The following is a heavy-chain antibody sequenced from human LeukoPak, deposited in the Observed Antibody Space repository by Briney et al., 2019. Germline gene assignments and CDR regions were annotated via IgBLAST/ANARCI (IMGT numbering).Heavy chain of an antibody. V-gene: IGHV4-39*01. CDR3: ARLGDSGYYADF. Sequence: SETLSLTCSVTSDSISRSYFYWGWVRQPPGKGLEWIGSIYLTGSTYYNSSLKSRLTISLDTSRDQFSLKLSSVTAADTAVYYCARLGDSGYYADFWGQGTLVTVSS. CDR1: SDSISRSYFY. D-gene: IGHD3-22*01. J-gene: IGHJ4*02. CDR2: IYLTGST.